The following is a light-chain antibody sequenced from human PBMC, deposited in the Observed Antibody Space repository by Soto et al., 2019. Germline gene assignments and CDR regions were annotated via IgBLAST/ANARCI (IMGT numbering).Light chain of an antibody. CDR3: KKSYSTHRK. V-gene: IGKV1-39*01. J-gene: IGKJ1*01. CDR1: QSISSY. CDR2: AES. Sequence: DMQMPPSPSSLSGCVVYIVPITGLASQSISSYLNWYQQKPGKVPKIMIYAESSLQRGVKSRFSGSGSGTDFTITITSMQNEDLATYYCKKSYSTHRKFGNGNKVDLK.